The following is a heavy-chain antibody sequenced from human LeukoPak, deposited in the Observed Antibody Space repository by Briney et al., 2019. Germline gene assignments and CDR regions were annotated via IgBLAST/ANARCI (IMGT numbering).Heavy chain of an antibody. D-gene: IGHD6-13*01. V-gene: IGHV3-9*01. CDR3: AKDIGTAGTFDWYFDL. CDR2: ISWNSGSI. CDR1: GSTFDDYA. J-gene: IGHJ2*01. Sequence: QPGGSLRLSCAASGSTFDDYAMHWVRQAPGKGLEWVSGISWNSGSIGYADSVKGRFTISRDNAKNSLYLQMNSLRAEDTALYYCAKDIGTAGTFDWYFDLWGRGTLVTVSS.